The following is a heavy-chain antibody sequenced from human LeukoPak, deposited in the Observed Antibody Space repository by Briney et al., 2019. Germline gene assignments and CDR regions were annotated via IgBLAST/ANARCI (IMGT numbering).Heavy chain of an antibody. CDR3: ARIKRTLNIQARPGRDAFDI. D-gene: IGHD6-6*01. CDR1: GGTFSSYA. V-gene: IGHV1-69*01. CDR2: FIPIFGTA. J-gene: IGHJ3*02. Sequence: SVKVSCKASGGTFSSYAVSWVRQAPGQGLEWMGGFIPIFGTADYAQKFQGRVTITADESTSTAYMELSSLRSEDTAVYFRARIKRTLNIQARPGRDAFDIWGQGTMVTVSS.